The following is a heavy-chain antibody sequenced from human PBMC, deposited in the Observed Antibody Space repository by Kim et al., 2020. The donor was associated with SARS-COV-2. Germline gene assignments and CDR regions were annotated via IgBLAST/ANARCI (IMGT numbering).Heavy chain of an antibody. Sequence: GGSLRLSCAASGFTFSDYYMSWIRQAPGKGLEWVSYISSSSSYTNYADSVKGRFTISRDNAKNSLYLQMNSLRAEDTAVYYCARVGYDYVWGSYRDYYYYYGMAVWGQGTTVTVPS. CDR1: GFTFSDYY. D-gene: IGHD3-16*02. V-gene: IGHV3-11*05. CDR2: ISSSSSYT. J-gene: IGHJ6*02. CDR3: ARVGYDYVWGSYRDYYYYYGMAV.